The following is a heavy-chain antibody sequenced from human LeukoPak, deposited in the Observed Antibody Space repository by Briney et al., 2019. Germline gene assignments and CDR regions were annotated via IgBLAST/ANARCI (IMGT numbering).Heavy chain of an antibody. D-gene: IGHD4-23*01. Sequence: SGTLSLTCAVSGGSISSSNWWSWVRQPPGKGLEWIGEIYHSGSTNYNPSLKSRVTISVDKSKNQFSLKLSSVTAADTAVYYCTFDYGGNTGDYWGQGTLVTVSP. CDR1: GGSISSSNW. CDR3: TFDYGGNTGDY. J-gene: IGHJ4*02. V-gene: IGHV4-4*02. CDR2: IYHSGST.